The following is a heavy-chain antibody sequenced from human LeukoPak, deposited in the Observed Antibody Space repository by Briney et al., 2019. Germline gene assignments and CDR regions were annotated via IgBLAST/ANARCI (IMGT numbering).Heavy chain of an antibody. Sequence: GKSLKISCKGSGSSFTDYWIGWVRPMPRKGLEWMRIIYPVNSDTRYSPSFQGQVTISADKSISTAYLQWSSLKASDTAMYYCSIDTNNYYGSGSFDYWGQGTLVTVSS. V-gene: IGHV5-51*01. CDR1: GSSFTDYW. D-gene: IGHD3-10*01. J-gene: IGHJ4*02. CDR3: SIDTNNYYGSGSFDY. CDR2: IYPVNSDT.